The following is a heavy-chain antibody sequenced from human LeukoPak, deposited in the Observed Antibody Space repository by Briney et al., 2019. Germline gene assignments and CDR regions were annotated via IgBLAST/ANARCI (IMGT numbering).Heavy chain of an antibody. CDR2: IYYSGST. D-gene: IGHD6-13*01. CDR3: ARGEGASWWFDY. J-gene: IGHJ4*02. CDR1: GGSISSYY. Sequence: SETLSLTCTVSGGSISSYYWSWIRQPPGKGLEWIGYIYYSGSTNYNPSLKSRVTMSVDTSTNQFSLNLSSVTAAHTAIYYCARGEGASWWFDYWGQGTLVTVSS. V-gene: IGHV4-59*01.